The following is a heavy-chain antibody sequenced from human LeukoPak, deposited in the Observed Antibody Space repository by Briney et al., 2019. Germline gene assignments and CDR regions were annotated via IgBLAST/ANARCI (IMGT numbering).Heavy chain of an antibody. CDR3: ARGSNSGYDY. CDR1: GGTFSSYA. J-gene: IGHJ4*02. CDR2: IIPILGIA. D-gene: IGHD5-12*01. Sequence: SVKVSCTASGGTFSSYAISWVRQAPGQGLEWMGRIIPILGIANYAQKFQGRVTTTADKSTSTAYMELSSLRSEDTAVYYCARGSNSGYDYWGQGTLVTVSS. V-gene: IGHV1-69*04.